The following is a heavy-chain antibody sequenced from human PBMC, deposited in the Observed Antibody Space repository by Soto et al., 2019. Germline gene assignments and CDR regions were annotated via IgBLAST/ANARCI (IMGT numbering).Heavy chain of an antibody. D-gene: IGHD2-2*03. CDR2: INPNSGGT. Sequence: ASVKVSCKAAGYTFTGYYMHWVRQAPGQGLEWMGWINPNSGGTNYAQKFQGWVTMTRDTSISTAYMELSRLGADDTAVYYCARALFGDCSSTSCFPFGYWGQGTLVTVSS. CDR1: GYTFTGYY. CDR3: ARALFGDCSSTSCFPFGY. V-gene: IGHV1-2*04. J-gene: IGHJ4*02.